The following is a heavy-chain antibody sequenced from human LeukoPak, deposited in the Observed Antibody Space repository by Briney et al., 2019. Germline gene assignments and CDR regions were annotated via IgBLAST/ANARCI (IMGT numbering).Heavy chain of an antibody. V-gene: IGHV3-23*01. D-gene: IGHD2-15*01. Sequence: GGSLRLSCAASGFTFSTYAMNWVRQAPGKGLEWVSSISGSGRSTYYADSVKGRFTISRDNSKNTLYLQMNSLRAEDTAVYYCAKGILPRSGGSFSYFDYWGQGTLVTVSS. CDR2: ISGSGRST. CDR1: GFTFSTYA. CDR3: AKGILPRSGGSFSYFDY. J-gene: IGHJ4*02.